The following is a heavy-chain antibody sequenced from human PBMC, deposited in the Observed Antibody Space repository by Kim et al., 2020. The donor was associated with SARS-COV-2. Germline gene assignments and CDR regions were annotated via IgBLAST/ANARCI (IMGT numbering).Heavy chain of an antibody. J-gene: IGHJ6*02. V-gene: IGHV7-4-1*02. CDR1: GYTFTSYA. CDR3: ARHPIASGWYVYYYYYGMDV. CDR2: INTNTGNP. D-gene: IGHD6-19*01. Sequence: ASVKVSCKASGYTFTSYAMNWVRQAPGQGLEWMGWINTNTGNPTYAQGFTGRFVFSLDTSVSTAYLQISSLKAEDTAVYYCARHPIASGWYVYYYYYGMDVWGQGTAVTVSS.